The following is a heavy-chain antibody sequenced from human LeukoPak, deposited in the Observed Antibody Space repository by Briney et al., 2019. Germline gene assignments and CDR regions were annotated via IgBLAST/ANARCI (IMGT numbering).Heavy chain of an antibody. CDR3: APGETAYYFDY. CDR1: GYTFTGYY. V-gene: IGHV1-2*02. J-gene: IGHJ4*02. D-gene: IGHD2-21*02. CDR2: INPNSRGT. Sequence: ASVKVSCKASGYTFTGYYIHWVRQAPGQGLAWMGWINPNSRGTNYAQKFQGRVTMTRDTSISTAYMELSRLRSDDTAMYYCAPGETAYYFDYWGQGTLVTGSS.